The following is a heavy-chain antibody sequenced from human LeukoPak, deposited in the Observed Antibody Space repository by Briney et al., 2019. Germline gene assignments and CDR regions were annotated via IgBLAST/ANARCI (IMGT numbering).Heavy chain of an antibody. D-gene: IGHD4-17*01. CDR1: VGPISSGGYS. V-gene: IGHV4-30-2*01. CDR2: IYHSGST. CDR3: DRGNSEYGDYGVFDY. J-gene: IGHJ4*02. Sequence: PSETLSLTCAVSVGPISSGGYSWSSIRQPPGKGLEWLGYIYHSGSTYYNPSLKSRVTISVDRSMNQFSLKLSSVTAADTAVYYCDRGNSEYGDYGVFDYWGQGTLVTVSS.